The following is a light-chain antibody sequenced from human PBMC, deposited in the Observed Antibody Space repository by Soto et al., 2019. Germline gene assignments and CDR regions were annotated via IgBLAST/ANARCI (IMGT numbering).Light chain of an antibody. J-gene: IGKJ1*01. CDR3: QQSYSSPPT. Sequence: DIKMTHSPSSLSASVKDRVIITCRASQSISNHLNWYQQKPGKAPKLLIFAASSLQSGVPSRFSGSRSGPDFTLTISSLQPKDLATYYYQQSYSSPPTFGQGSKVDI. CDR2: AAS. V-gene: IGKV1-39*01. CDR1: QSISNH.